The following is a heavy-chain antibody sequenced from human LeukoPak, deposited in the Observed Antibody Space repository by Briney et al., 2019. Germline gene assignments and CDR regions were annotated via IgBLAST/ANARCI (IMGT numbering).Heavy chain of an antibody. CDR3: ARATMVRGVITLFDY. CDR1: GYSFTSYW. V-gene: IGHV5-51*01. Sequence: GESLKISCKGSGYSFTSYWIGWVRQMPGKGLEWMGIIYPGDSDTRYSPSFQGQVTISADKSISTAYLQWSSLKASDTAMYYCARATMVRGVITLFDYWGQGTLVTVSS. CDR2: IYPGDSDT. J-gene: IGHJ4*02. D-gene: IGHD3-10*01.